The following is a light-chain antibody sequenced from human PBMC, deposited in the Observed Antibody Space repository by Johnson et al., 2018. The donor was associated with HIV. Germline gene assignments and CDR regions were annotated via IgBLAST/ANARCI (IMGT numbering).Light chain of an antibody. J-gene: IGLJ1*01. Sequence: QSLLTQPPSVSAAPGQKVTISCSGSTSNIGNNYVSWYQQLPGTAPRLLIYENDKRPSGIPDRFSGSKSGTSATLAITGLQTGDEADYYCGTWDNSLSAVFGTGTKVTVL. V-gene: IGLV1-51*02. CDR1: TSNIGNNY. CDR2: END. CDR3: GTWDNSLSAV.